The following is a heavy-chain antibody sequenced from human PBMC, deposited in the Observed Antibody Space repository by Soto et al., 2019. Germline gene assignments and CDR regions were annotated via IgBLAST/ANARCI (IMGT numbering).Heavy chain of an antibody. CDR3: ARNIGTPPRHFDY. J-gene: IGHJ4*02. Sequence: QVQLVESGGGVVQPGRSLRLSCAASGFTFSSYGMHWVRQAPGKGLEGVVVIWYDGSNKYYADSVKGRFTIFRDNSKNTVYLQMNSLRDEDTAVYYCARNIGTPPRHFDYWGQGTLVTVSS. D-gene: IGHD6-13*01. CDR2: IWYDGSNK. CDR1: GFTFSSYG. V-gene: IGHV3-33*01.